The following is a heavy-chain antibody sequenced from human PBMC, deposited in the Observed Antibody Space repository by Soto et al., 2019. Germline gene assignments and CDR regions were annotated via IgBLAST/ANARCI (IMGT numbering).Heavy chain of an antibody. J-gene: IGHJ4*02. D-gene: IGHD3-3*02. CDR1: GFAFSNYE. Sequence: AGGSLRLSGAASGFAFSNYEMNWVRQAPGKGLEWVSYISLSGSTIYYADSVKGRFTISRDDAKNSLYLQMDSLRADDTAVYYCARESFSASPNFFDYWGQGTLVTVSS. CDR2: ISLSGSTI. V-gene: IGHV3-48*03. CDR3: ARESFSASPNFFDY.